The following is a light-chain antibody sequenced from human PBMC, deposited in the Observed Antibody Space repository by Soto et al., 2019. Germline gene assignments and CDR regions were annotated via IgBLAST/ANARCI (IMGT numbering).Light chain of an antibody. CDR1: QTIYSN. J-gene: IGKJ1*01. Sequence: IGMTQSPATLSVSPGERATLSCRASQTIYSNVAWYQQRPGQPPRLLIYRASSRATGIPARFSGSGSGTEFTLITNSLQSVDFAFYYCQQYQNLCTFGQGTKVEIK. V-gene: IGKV3-15*01. CDR2: RAS. CDR3: QQYQNLCT.